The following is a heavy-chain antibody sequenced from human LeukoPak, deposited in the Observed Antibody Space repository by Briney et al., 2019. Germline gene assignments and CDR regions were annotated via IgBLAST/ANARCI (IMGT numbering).Heavy chain of an antibody. CDR1: GGSFSGYY. Sequence: SETLSLTCAVYGGSFSGYYWSWIRQPPGKGLEWIGEINHSGSTNYNPSLKSRVTISVDTSKNQFSLKLSSVTAADTAVYYCRQRVTMVRGARDYYYYGMDVWGKGTTVTVSS. D-gene: IGHD3-10*01. CDR3: RQRVTMVRGARDYYYYGMDV. J-gene: IGHJ6*04. V-gene: IGHV4-34*01. CDR2: INHSGST.